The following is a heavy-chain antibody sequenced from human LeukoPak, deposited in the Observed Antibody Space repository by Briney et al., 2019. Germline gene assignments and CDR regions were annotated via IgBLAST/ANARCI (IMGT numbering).Heavy chain of an antibody. J-gene: IGHJ4*02. CDR3: AKVPDDLWSGYYRY. V-gene: IGHV3-23*01. Sequence: GGSLRLSCAASGFTFSSYAMSWVRQAPGKGLEWVSAISGSGGSTYYADSVKGRFTISRDNSKNTLYLQMNSLRAEDTAVYYCAKVPDDLWSGYYRYWGQGTLVTVSS. CDR1: GFTFSSYA. D-gene: IGHD3-3*01. CDR2: ISGSGGST.